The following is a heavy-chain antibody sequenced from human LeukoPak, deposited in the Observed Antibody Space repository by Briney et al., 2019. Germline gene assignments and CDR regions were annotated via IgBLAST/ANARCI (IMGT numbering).Heavy chain of an antibody. V-gene: IGHV3-74*01. CDR1: RFTFSTYW. CDR2: INSDGSST. D-gene: IGHD3-22*01. CDR3: ARGADSSGYPDAFDI. J-gene: IGHJ3*02. Sequence: GGSLRLSCAASRFTFSTYWMHWVRQAPGKGLVWVSRINSDGSSTSHADSVKGRFTISRDNAKNTLYLQMNSLRAEDTAVYYCARGADSSGYPDAFDIWGQGTMVTVSS.